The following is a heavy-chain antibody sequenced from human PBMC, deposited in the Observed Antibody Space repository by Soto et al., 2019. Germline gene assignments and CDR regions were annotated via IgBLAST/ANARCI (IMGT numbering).Heavy chain of an antibody. J-gene: IGHJ4*02. V-gene: IGHV3-23*01. Sequence: PGGSLRLSCAASGFTFSSYAMSWVRQAPGKGLEWVSAISGSGGRTYYADSVKGRFTISRDNSKNTLYLQMNSLRAEDTAVYYCAKEPYSSGQLTRGDYFDYWGQGTLVTVSS. D-gene: IGHD6-19*01. CDR1: GFTFSSYA. CDR3: AKEPYSSGQLTRGDYFDY. CDR2: ISGSGGRT.